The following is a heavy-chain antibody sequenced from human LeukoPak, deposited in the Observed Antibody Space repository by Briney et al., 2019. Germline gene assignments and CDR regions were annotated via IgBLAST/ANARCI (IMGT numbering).Heavy chain of an antibody. D-gene: IGHD3-10*01. CDR2: IYTSGNT. V-gene: IGHV4-61*09. J-gene: IGHJ6*03. Sequence: SETLSLTCTVSGGSISSGSYYWSWIRQPAGKGLEWIGHIYTSGNTNYNPSLKSRVTMSVDTSKNQFSLKLSSVTAADTAVYYCARVSIGLIRGHTMVRGDDYYYYMDVWGKGTTVTISS. CDR3: ARVSIGLIRGHTMVRGDDYYYYMDV. CDR1: GGSISSGSYY.